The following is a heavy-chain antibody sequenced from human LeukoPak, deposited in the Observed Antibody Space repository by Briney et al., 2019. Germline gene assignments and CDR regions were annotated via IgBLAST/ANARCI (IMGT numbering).Heavy chain of an antibody. CDR3: ARGSYGDYEY. J-gene: IGHJ4*02. CDR1: GFTFSSYA. CDR2: IGNGGVTT. D-gene: IGHD4-17*01. V-gene: IGHV3-21*01. Sequence: PGGSLRLSCAASGFTFSSYAMSWVRQAPGKGLEWVSSIGNGGVTTLYADSVKGRFTISRDNAQNSLYLQMNSLRAEDTAVYYCARGSYGDYEYWGQGTLVTVSS.